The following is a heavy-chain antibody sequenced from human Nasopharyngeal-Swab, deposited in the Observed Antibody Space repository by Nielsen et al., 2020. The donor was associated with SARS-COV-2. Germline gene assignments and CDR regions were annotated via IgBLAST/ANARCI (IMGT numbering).Heavy chain of an antibody. CDR3: AKESRRLLWFGEAWDY. Sequence: GGSMRLSCAASGFTFRSFAMSWVRQAPGKGLEWVSAISGSGGSTYYADSVKGRFTISRDNSKNTLYLQMNSLRAEDTAVYYCAKESRRLLWFGEAWDYWGQGTLVTVSS. CDR2: ISGSGGST. V-gene: IGHV3-23*01. CDR1: GFTFRSFA. J-gene: IGHJ4*02. D-gene: IGHD3-10*01.